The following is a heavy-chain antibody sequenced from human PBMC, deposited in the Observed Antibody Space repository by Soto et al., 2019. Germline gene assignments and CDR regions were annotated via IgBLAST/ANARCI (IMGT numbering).Heavy chain of an antibody. CDR1: GFTFSSYG. CDR3: ARGRGYSRFWGYGMDV. V-gene: IGHV3-33*01. D-gene: IGHD3-16*01. Sequence: QVQLVESGGGVAQPGRSLRLSCAASGFTFSSYGMHWVRQAPGKGLEWVAVIWYDGSDKYYADSVKGRFTISRDNSKNTVYLQMNGLRGGDTAVYYWARGRGYSRFWGYGMDVWGQGTTVTVSS. CDR2: IWYDGSDK. J-gene: IGHJ6*02.